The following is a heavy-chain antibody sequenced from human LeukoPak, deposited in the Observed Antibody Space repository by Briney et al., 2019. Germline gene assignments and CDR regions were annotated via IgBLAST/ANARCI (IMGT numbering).Heavy chain of an antibody. CDR2: IDPNSGGT. Sequence: ASVKVSCKASGYTFTGYYMHWVRQAPGQGLEWMGWIDPNSGGTNYAQKFQGRVTMTRDTSISTAYMELSRLRSDDTAVYYCARFSRKQLIDAFDIWGQGTMVTVSS. D-gene: IGHD5-18*01. CDR1: GYTFTGYY. J-gene: IGHJ3*02. CDR3: ARFSRKQLIDAFDI. V-gene: IGHV1-2*02.